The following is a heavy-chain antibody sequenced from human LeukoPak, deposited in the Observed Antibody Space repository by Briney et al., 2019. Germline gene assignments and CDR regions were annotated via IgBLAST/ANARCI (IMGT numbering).Heavy chain of an antibody. CDR3: TREQDREAAATIVGDY. Sequence: GGSLRLSCAASGFTFSSYAMSWVRQAPGKGLEWVSAISGSGGSTYYADFVKGRFTISRDNSRNSLYLGMNSLRAEDTAVYYCTREQDREAAATIVGDYWGQGTLVTVSS. V-gene: IGHV3-23*01. CDR1: GFTFSSYA. CDR2: ISGSGGST. J-gene: IGHJ4*02. D-gene: IGHD3-22*01.